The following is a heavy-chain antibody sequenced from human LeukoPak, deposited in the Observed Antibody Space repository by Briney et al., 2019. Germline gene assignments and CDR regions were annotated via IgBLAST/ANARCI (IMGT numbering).Heavy chain of an antibody. CDR3: ARDSYYDSSGYWSAEYFQH. D-gene: IGHD3-22*01. CDR1: GYTFTSYY. Sequence: ASVKVSCKASGYTFTSYYMHWVRQAPGQGLERMGIINPSGGSTSYAQKFQGRVTMTRDTSTSTVYMELSSLRSEDTAVYYCARDSYYDSSGYWSAEYFQHWGQGTLVTVSS. CDR2: INPSGGST. V-gene: IGHV1-46*01. J-gene: IGHJ1*01.